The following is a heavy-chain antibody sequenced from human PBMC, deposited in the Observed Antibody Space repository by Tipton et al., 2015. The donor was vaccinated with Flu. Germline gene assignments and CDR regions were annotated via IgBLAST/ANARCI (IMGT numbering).Heavy chain of an antibody. Sequence: TLSLTCTVSGGSISSGGYYWSWIRQHPGKGLEWIGYIYYSGSTHYNPSLKSRVTISVDTSKNQFSLKLSSVTAADTAVYYCARQDGRHGYNRPYFDYGGQGTLVTVSS. CDR2: IYYSGST. CDR1: GGSISSGGYY. V-gene: IGHV4-31*03. CDR3: ARQDGRHGYNRPYFDY. D-gene: IGHD5-24*01. J-gene: IGHJ4*02.